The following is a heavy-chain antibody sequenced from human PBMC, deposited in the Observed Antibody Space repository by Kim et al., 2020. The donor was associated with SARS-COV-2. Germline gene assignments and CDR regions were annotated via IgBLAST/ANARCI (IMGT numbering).Heavy chain of an antibody. D-gene: IGHD3-10*01. J-gene: IGHJ5*02. CDR3: ARDTEELWFGEHWFDP. Sequence: KFQGRVTITRDTSASTAYMELSSLRSEDTAVYYCARDTEELWFGEHWFDPWGQGTLVTVSS. V-gene: IGHV1-3*01.